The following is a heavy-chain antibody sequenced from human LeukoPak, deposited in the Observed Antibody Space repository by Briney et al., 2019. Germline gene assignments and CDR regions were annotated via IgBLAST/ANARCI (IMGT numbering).Heavy chain of an antibody. Sequence: SETLSLTCTVSGGSISSGGYYWSWIRQHPGKGLEWIGYIYYSGSTYYNPSLKSRVTISVDTSKSQCSLKLSSVTAADTAVYYCARVLAVAGNDYWGQGTLVTVSS. CDR2: IYYSGST. CDR1: GGSISSGGYY. CDR3: ARVLAVAGNDY. V-gene: IGHV4-31*03. D-gene: IGHD6-19*01. J-gene: IGHJ4*02.